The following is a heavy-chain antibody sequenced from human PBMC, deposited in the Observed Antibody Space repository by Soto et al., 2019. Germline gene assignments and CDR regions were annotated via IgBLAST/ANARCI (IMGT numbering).Heavy chain of an antibody. Sequence: ASVNVSCKASCYTFNSYGISWVRQAPGQGLEWMGWISADNGKTNYAQKLQGRVTMTTDTSTSTTYMELRSLRSDDTAVYYCARVGYEYSYGYFWGQGTLVTVSS. CDR3: ARVGYEYSYGYF. J-gene: IGHJ4*02. D-gene: IGHD5-18*01. CDR2: ISADNGKT. CDR1: CYTFNSYG. V-gene: IGHV1-18*01.